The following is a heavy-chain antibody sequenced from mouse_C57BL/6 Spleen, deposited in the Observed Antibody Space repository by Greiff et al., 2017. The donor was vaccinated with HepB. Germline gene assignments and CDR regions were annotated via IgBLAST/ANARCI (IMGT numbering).Heavy chain of an antibody. CDR1: GYAFTNYL. CDR2: INPGSGGT. J-gene: IGHJ2*01. CDR3: ARKKGSYWLDY. V-gene: IGHV1-54*01. Sequence: VQLQQSGAELVRPGTSVKVSCKASGYAFTNYLIEWVKQRPGQGLEWIGVINPGSGGTNYNEKFKGKATLTADKSSSTAYMQLSSLTSEDSAVYFCARKKGSYWLDYGGQGTTLTVSS.